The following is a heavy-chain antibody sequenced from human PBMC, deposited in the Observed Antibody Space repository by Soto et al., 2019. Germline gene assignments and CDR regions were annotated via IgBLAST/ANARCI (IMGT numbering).Heavy chain of an antibody. Sequence: GASVKVSCKASGYTFTSYDINWVRQATGQGLEWMGWMNPNSGNTGYAQKFQGRVTMIRNTSISTAYMELSSLRSEDTAVYYCARALPYYDFWSGYQSQYYFDYWGQGTLVTVSS. CDR1: GYTFTSYD. V-gene: IGHV1-8*01. CDR2: MNPNSGNT. J-gene: IGHJ4*02. D-gene: IGHD3-3*01. CDR3: ARALPYYDFWSGYQSQYYFDY.